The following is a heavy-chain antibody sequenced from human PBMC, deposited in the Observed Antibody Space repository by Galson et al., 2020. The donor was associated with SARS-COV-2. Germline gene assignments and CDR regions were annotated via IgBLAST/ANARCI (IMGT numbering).Heavy chain of an antibody. V-gene: IGHV3-21*01. D-gene: IGHD3-10*01. CDR1: GFTFSSYS. CDR3: ARGSYGSGSYYRWRAVDY. CDR2: ISSSSSYI. Sequence: GESLKISCAASGFTFSSYSMNWVRQAPGKGLEWVSSISSSSSYIYYADSVKGRFTISRDNAKNSLYLQMNSLRAEDTAVYYCARGSYGSGSYYRWRAVDYWGQGTLVTVAS. J-gene: IGHJ4*02.